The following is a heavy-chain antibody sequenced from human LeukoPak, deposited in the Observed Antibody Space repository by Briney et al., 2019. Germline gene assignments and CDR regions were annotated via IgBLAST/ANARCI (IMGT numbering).Heavy chain of an antibody. D-gene: IGHD1-26*01. J-gene: IGHJ4*02. V-gene: IGHV3-7*01. Sequence: GGSLRLSCAASGFTLSSYWMSWVRQAPGKGLEWVANMNQDGGEKYYVDSVKGRFTISRDNAKNSLYLQMNNLRAEDTAVYYCARGGELLRPADYWGQGTLVTVSS. CDR1: GFTLSSYW. CDR2: MNQDGGEK. CDR3: ARGGELLRPADY.